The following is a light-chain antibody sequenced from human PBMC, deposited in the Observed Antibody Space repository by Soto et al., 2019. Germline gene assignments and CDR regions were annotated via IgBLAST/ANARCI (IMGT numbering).Light chain of an antibody. CDR1: QGISNY. Sequence: DIQMTQSPSSLSASVGDRVTITCRASQGISNYLAWYQQKPGKVPKLLIYAASTLKSGVPSRFSGSGSGTDFTITISSLQPEDVATYYCQKHNRAPWTFGQGTKVEIK. V-gene: IGKV1-27*01. CDR3: QKHNRAPWT. CDR2: AAS. J-gene: IGKJ1*01.